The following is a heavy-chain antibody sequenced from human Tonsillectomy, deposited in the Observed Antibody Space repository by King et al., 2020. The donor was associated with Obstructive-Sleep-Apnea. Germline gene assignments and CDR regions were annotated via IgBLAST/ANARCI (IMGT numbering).Heavy chain of an antibody. CDR3: AKAGYNFDIYFDY. CDR1: GLTFSSHA. D-gene: IGHD1-1*01. V-gene: IGHV3-23*04. Sequence: VQLVESGGGLVQPGGALRLSCAAAGLTFSSHATTWVRQAPGKGAEWVAAISAGGGITHHAGSGKGRFTISRDDSKNQRYLQMNSLRAEDTALYYCAKAGYNFDIYFDYWGQGTLVTVSS. CDR2: ISAGGGIT. J-gene: IGHJ4*02.